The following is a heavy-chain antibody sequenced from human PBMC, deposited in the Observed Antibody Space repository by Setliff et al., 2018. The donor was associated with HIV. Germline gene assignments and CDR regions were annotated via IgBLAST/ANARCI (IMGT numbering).Heavy chain of an antibody. D-gene: IGHD3-9*01. Sequence: GGSLRLSCAASAFIFNNYGMHWVRQAPGKGLEWVAVIWYDGSNKYYADSVKGRFTISRDNSKNTLYLQMNSLRAEDTAVYYCAKDDSTDWRTFDIWGQGTMVTVSS. V-gene: IGHV3-33*06. CDR1: AFIFNNYG. CDR2: IWYDGSNK. CDR3: AKDDSTDWRTFDI. J-gene: IGHJ3*02.